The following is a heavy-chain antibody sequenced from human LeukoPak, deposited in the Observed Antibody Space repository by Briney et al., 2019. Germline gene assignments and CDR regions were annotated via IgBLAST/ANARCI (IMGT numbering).Heavy chain of an antibody. D-gene: IGHD6-19*01. CDR3: ARGYNARTVYSSGWEVDY. CDR1: GGTFSSYA. V-gene: IGHV1-69*04. J-gene: IGHJ4*02. Sequence: GASVKVSCKASGGTFSSYAITWVRQAPGQGLEWMGRIIPIPGIANYAQNFQGRVTITADKSTSTVYMELSSLRSEDTAVYYCARGYNARTVYSSGWEVDYWGQGTLVTVSS. CDR2: IIPIPGIA.